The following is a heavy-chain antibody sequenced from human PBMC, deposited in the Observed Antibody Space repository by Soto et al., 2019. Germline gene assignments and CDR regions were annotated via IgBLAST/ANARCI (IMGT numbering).Heavy chain of an antibody. J-gene: IGHJ6*02. D-gene: IGHD6-13*01. Sequence: EVQLVQSGAEVKKPGESLRISCKGSGYSFTSYWISWVRQMPGKGLEWMGRIDPSDSYTNYSPSFQGHVTISADKSISTAYLQWSSLKASDTALYYCARRVGSSNWYFPATHYGIDVWGQGTTVTVSS. V-gene: IGHV5-10-1*03. CDR2: IDPSDSYT. CDR1: GYSFTSYW. CDR3: ARRVGSSNWYFPATHYGIDV.